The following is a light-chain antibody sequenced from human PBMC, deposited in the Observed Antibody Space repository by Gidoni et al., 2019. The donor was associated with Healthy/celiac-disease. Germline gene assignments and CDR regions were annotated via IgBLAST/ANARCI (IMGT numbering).Light chain of an antibody. V-gene: IGKV3-20*01. J-gene: IGKJ2*01. CDR1: QSVSSSY. CDR2: GAS. CDR3: QQYVSSPPYT. Sequence: EIVLTQSPGTLSLSPGERATLSCMARQSVSSSYLAWYQEKPDQAPRLLIYGASRRATGIPDRFSGSESGTDFTLTISILEPEDFAVYYCQQYVSSPPYTFXXXTKLEIK.